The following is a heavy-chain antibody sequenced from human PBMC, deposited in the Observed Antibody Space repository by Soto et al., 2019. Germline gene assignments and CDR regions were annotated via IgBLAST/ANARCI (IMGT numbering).Heavy chain of an antibody. J-gene: IGHJ4*02. CDR1: GCTCIDYY. CDR3: ARDSILTGRSAH. D-gene: IGHD3-9*01. CDR2: ISSSSSYT. Sequence: GGSLRLSCAAAGCTCIDYYMSWIRQAPGKGLEWVSYISSSSSYTNYADSVKGRFTISRDNSKNTLYRQMNSLRAEDTAVYYCARDSILTGRSAHWGQGTLVPVSS. V-gene: IGHV3-11*06.